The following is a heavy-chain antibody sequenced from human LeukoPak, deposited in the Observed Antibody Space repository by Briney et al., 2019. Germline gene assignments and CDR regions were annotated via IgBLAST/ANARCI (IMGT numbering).Heavy chain of an antibody. CDR1: GGSISSYY. V-gene: IGHV4-59*01. D-gene: IGHD3-3*01. CDR3: ARVKYYDFWSGYYDGMDV. J-gene: IGHJ6*02. Sequence: SETLSLTCTVSGGSISSYYWSWIWQPPGKGLEWIGYIYYSGSTNYNPSLKSRVTISVDTSKNQFSLKLSSVTAADTAVYYCARVKYYDFWSGYYDGMDVWGQGTTVTVSS. CDR2: IYYSGST.